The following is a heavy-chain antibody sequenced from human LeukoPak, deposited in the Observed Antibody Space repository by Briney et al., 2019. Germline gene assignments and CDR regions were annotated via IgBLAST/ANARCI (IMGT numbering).Heavy chain of an antibody. J-gene: IGHJ5*02. CDR3: ARAVPRMGAAAIDWFDP. V-gene: IGHV4-59*08. D-gene: IGHD2-2*02. Sequence: PSETLSLTCTVSGGSISSYYWSWIWQPPGKGLEWIGYTYYSGSTYYNPSLKSRVTISVDTSKNQFSLKLSSVTAADTAVYYCARAVPRMGAAAIDWFDPWGQGTLVTVSS. CDR2: TYYSGST. CDR1: GGSISSYY.